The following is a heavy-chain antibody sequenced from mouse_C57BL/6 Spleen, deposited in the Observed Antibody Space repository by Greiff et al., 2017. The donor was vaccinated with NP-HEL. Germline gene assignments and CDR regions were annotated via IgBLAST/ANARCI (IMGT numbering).Heavy chain of an antibody. CDR1: GYTFTSYW. V-gene: IGHV1-64*01. CDR2: IHPNSGST. J-gene: IGHJ1*03. CDR3: ASSTYGSSPYWYVDV. Sequence: VQLQQSGAELVKPGASVKLSCKASGYTFTSYWMHWVKQRPGQGLEWIGMIHPNSGSTNYNEKFKSKATLTVDKYSSTSYMQLSSLPSEDSAVYYCASSTYGSSPYWYVDVWGTGTTVTVSS. D-gene: IGHD1-1*01.